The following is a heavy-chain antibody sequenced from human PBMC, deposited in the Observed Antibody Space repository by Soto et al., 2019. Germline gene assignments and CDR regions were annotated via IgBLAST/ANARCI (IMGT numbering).Heavy chain of an antibody. Sequence: QVQLVQSGAEVKKPGASVKVSCKASGYTFTNFGISWVRQAPEQGLEWMGWISAYNGNTNYAQNFRGRATMTTDTSTRTAYMELRSLRSDDTAVDYFGRGGTTIDCWGQGTLVTVSS. CDR1: GYTFTNFG. CDR2: ISAYNGNT. J-gene: IGHJ4*02. V-gene: IGHV1-18*01. CDR3: GRGGTTIDC. D-gene: IGHD4-17*01.